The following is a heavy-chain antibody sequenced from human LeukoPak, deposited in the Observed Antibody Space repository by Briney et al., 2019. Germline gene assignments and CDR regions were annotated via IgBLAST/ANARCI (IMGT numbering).Heavy chain of an antibody. D-gene: IGHD3-10*01. Sequence: SETLSLTCAVYGGSFSGYYWSWIRQPPGKGLEWIGEINHSGSTNYNPSLKSRVTISVDTSKNQFSLKLSSVTAADTAVYYCARKGPLLWFGESENWFDPWGQGTLVTVSS. CDR1: GGSFSGYY. CDR2: INHSGST. J-gene: IGHJ5*02. V-gene: IGHV4-34*01. CDR3: ARKGPLLWFGESENWFDP.